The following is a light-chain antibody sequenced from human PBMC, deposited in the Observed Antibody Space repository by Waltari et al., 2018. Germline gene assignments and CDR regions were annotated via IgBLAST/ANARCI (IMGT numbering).Light chain of an antibody. CDR2: DAS. V-gene: IGKV3-11*01. J-gene: IGKJ2*01. CDR1: QSVTSR. Sequence: ETVLTQSPATLSLSRGERATLACRASQSVTSRLAWYQQKPGQAPRLLIYDASNRDYGIPARFIGSGSGTDFTHNNSSLEPKDFAGYYCQQRDNWPPVYTFVQGTKLEIK. CDR3: QQRDNWPPVYT.